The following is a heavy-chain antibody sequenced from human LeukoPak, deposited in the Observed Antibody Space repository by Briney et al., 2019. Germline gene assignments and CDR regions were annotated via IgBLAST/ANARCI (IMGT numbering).Heavy chain of an antibody. J-gene: IGHJ6*03. D-gene: IGHD6-13*01. CDR3: SRGSPATIAAAGYMDV. CDR2: INHSGST. V-gene: IGHV4-34*01. CDR1: GGSFSGYY. Sequence: PSETLSLTCAVYGGSFSGYYWSWIRQPPGKGLEWIGEINHSGSTNYNPSLKSRVTISVDTSKNQFSLKLSSMTAADTAVYYYSRGSPATIAAAGYMDVWGKGTTVTVSS.